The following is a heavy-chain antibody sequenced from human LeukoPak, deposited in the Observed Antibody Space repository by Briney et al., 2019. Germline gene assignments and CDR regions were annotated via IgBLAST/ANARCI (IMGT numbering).Heavy chain of an antibody. D-gene: IGHD1-1*01. CDR3: ARPHDDPGQGAFDI. J-gene: IGHJ3*02. CDR1: GGSISSSSYY. Sequence: SETLSLTCTVSGGSISSSSYYWGWIRQPPGKGLEWIGSISYGVSTYYNPSLKSRVSISADTSKNHFSLKLSSVTAADTAVYYCARPHDDPGQGAFDIWREGTMVTVS. V-gene: IGHV4-39*02. CDR2: ISYGVST.